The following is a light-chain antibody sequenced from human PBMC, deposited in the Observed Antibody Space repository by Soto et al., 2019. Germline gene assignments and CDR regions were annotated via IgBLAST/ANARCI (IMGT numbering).Light chain of an antibody. V-gene: IGKV1-5*01. Sequence: DIQMTQSPSTLSASIGDRVTIPCRASESIRTWLAWYQHKQGKAPKFXIYDASSLESGVPSRFSGSGAGTECTRTISNLQPDDFATDFCQQYNNYTRTFGQGTKVDIK. CDR1: ESIRTW. CDR3: QQYNNYTRT. CDR2: DAS. J-gene: IGKJ1*01.